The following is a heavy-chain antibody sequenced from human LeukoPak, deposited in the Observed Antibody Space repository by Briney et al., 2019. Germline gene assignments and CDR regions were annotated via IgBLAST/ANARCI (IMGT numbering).Heavy chain of an antibody. CDR3: AKPAKTDYADY. D-gene: IGHD1-14*01. V-gene: IGHV3-21*04. CDR1: GFTFSSYS. CDR2: ISSSSSYI. Sequence: SGGSLRLSCAASGFTFSSYSMNWVRQAPGKGLEWVSSISSSSSYIYYADSVKGRFTISRDNSKNTLYLQMNSLRAEDTALYYCAKPAKTDYADYWGQGTLATVSS. J-gene: IGHJ4*02.